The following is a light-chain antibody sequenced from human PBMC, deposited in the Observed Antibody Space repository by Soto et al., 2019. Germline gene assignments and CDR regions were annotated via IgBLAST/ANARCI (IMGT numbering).Light chain of an antibody. J-gene: IGKJ1*01. CDR2: AAS. CDR1: QTIRDY. V-gene: IGKV1-6*01. Sequence: QMTQSPSSLSASILDRVSISCRASQTIRDYLNWYQEKPGKAPKLLIYAASSLQSGVPSRFSGSGSSTDFTLTISSLQPEDFATYYCLQDYNYPWTFGQ. CDR3: LQDYNYPWT.